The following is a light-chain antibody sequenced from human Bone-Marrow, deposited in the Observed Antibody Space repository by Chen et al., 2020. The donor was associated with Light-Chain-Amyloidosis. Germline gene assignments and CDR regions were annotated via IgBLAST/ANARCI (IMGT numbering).Light chain of an antibody. CDR1: SSDVGCDNH. V-gene: IGLV2-14*01. Sequence: FALTQPASVAGCPGQTITSSCTGTSSDVGCDNHVSWYQQQPDKAPKLMFYEVTNRPSWVPDLFAGSKSDNTASLTISGLPTDDEADYFCSSYTIANTLVFGSGTRVTVL. J-gene: IGLJ1*01. CDR2: EVT. CDR3: SSYTIANTLV.